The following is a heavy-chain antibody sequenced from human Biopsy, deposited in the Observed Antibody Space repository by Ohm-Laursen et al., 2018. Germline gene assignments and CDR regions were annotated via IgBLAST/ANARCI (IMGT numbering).Heavy chain of an antibody. D-gene: IGHD3-22*01. J-gene: IGHJ5*02. CDR2: IFYRGST. Sequence: SETLSLTCTVSGGSISNNNYYWGWIRQPPGKGLEWIGSIFYRGSTHYKPSLKSRVNISVATSKNQFSLKLNSVTAADTAVYYCARDYDTSGYYYVSWGQGTLVTVSS. CDR3: ARDYDTSGYYYVS. V-gene: IGHV4-39*01. CDR1: GGSISNNNYY.